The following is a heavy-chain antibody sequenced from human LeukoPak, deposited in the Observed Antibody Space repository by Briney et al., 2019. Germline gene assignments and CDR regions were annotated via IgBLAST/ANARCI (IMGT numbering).Heavy chain of an antibody. J-gene: IGHJ4*02. Sequence: GRSLRLSCAASGSTFSSYGMHWVRQAQGKGLEWLAVIWYDGSNKYYADSVKGRFTISRDNSKNTLYLQMNSLRAEDTAVYYCAKDRSVVVTATIDYWGQGTLVTVSS. CDR3: AKDRSVVVTATIDY. D-gene: IGHD2-21*02. CDR1: GSTFSSYG. V-gene: IGHV3-33*06. CDR2: IWYDGSNK.